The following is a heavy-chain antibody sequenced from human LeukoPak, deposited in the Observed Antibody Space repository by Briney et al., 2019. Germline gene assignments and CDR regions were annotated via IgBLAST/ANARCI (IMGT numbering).Heavy chain of an antibody. CDR1: GFTSGDYA. V-gene: IGHV3-49*04. CDR3: ARAQWELPFDY. CDR2: IRSKGYGGTT. J-gene: IGHJ4*02. D-gene: IGHD1-26*01. Sequence: GGSLRLSCTASGFTSGDYAMSWVRQAPGKGLEWVGFIRSKGYGGTTEHGASVKGRFTISRDDSKSIAYLQMNSLKTEDTAVYYCARAQWELPFDYWGQGPLVTVSS.